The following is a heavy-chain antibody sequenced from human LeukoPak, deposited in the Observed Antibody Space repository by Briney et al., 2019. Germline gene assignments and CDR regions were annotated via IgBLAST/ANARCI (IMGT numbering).Heavy chain of an antibody. D-gene: IGHD4-23*01. V-gene: IGHV3-11*04. Sequence: GGSLRLSCAASGFSFSDHYMSWIRQRPGKGLEWLSCISTTDSRVYFADSVKGRFTVSRDDAQKSLYLQMNSLRVEDTAVYYCARDRAVGASDSYDLWGPGTMVIVSS. J-gene: IGHJ3*01. CDR2: ISTTDSRV. CDR1: GFSFSDHY. CDR3: ARDRAVGASDSYDL.